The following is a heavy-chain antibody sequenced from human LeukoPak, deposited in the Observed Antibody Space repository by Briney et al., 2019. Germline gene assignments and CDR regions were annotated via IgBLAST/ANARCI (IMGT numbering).Heavy chain of an antibody. CDR2: IYYSGST. J-gene: IGHJ6*02. Sequence: SETLSLTCTVSGGSISSGDYYWSWIRQPPGTGLEWIGYIYYSGSTYYNPSLKSRVTISVDTSKNQFSLKLSSVTAADTAVYYCARGSYYYYGMDVWGQGTTVTVSS. V-gene: IGHV4-30-4*01. CDR3: ARGSYYYYGMDV. CDR1: GGSISSGDYY.